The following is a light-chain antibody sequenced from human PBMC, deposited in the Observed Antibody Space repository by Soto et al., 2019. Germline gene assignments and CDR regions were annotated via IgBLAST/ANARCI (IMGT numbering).Light chain of an antibody. CDR1: QSVSSNY. CDR2: DAS. J-gene: IGKJ4*02. V-gene: IGKV3D-7*01. Sequence: DIVWTQSPGTLSLSPGERDTLSRMASQSVSSNYLAWYQQKPGQAPRLLIYDASTRATDIPARFSGSGSGTDFTLTISSLLSEDFAVYYCHQYYKWPLTFGGGTKV. CDR3: HQYYKWPLT.